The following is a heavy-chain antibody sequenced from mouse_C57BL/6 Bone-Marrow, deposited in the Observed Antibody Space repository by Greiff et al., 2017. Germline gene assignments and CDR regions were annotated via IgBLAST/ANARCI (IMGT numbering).Heavy chain of an antibody. Sequence: QVQLQQPGAELVRPGTSVKLSCKASGYTFTSYWITWVKQRPGQGLEWIGDIYPGSGSTNYNEKFKSKATLTVDTSSSTAYMQLSSLTSEDSAVYYCARRWLLPHWYFDVWGTGTTVTVSS. CDR1: GYTFTSYW. CDR2: IYPGSGST. CDR3: ARRWLLPHWYFDV. J-gene: IGHJ1*03. V-gene: IGHV1-55*01. D-gene: IGHD2-3*01.